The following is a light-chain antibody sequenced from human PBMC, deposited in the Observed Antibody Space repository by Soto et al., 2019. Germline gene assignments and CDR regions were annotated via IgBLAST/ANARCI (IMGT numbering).Light chain of an antibody. CDR3: QERRNWHPL. V-gene: IGKV3-11*01. Sequence: EIVLTQSPATLSLSPGERATLSCRASQSVSSYLAWYQQKPGQAPRLLIYDASNRATGIPARFSGSGSGTDFTLTISSLGPEAFEVYYCQERRNWHPLFGPGTKVDIX. J-gene: IGKJ3*01. CDR1: QSVSSY. CDR2: DAS.